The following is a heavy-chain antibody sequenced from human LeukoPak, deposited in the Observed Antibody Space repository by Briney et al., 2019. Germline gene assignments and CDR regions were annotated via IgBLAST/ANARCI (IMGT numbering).Heavy chain of an antibody. J-gene: IGHJ4*02. CDR3: ARDQGGGWAFYFDY. CDR1: GFTFSSYG. V-gene: IGHV3-33*01. CDR2: IWYDGSNK. D-gene: IGHD6-19*01. Sequence: GGSLRLSCAASGFTFSSYGMPWVRQAPGKGLEWVAVIWYDGSNKYYADSVKGRFTISRDNSKNTLYLQMNSLRAEDTAVYYCARDQGGGWAFYFDYWGQGTLVTVSS.